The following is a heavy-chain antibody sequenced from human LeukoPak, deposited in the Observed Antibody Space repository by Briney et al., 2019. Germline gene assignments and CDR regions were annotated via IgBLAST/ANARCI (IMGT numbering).Heavy chain of an antibody. CDR3: AKDRYSSSWYGSFDY. CDR2: ISGSGGST. V-gene: IGHV3-23*01. D-gene: IGHD6-13*01. Sequence: GGSLRLSCAASGFTFSSYAMSWLRQAPGKGLEWVSAISGSGGSTYYADSVKGRFTISRDNSKNTLYLQMNSLRAEDTAVYYCAKDRYSSSWYGSFDYSGQGTLVPVSS. CDR1: GFTFSSYA. J-gene: IGHJ4*02.